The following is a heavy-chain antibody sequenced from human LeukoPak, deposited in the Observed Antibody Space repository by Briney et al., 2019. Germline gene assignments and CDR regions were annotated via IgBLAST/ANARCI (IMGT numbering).Heavy chain of an antibody. D-gene: IGHD2-2*02. Sequence: ASVKVSCKASGGTFSSYAISWVRQAPGQGLEWMGWISAYNGNTNYAQKLQGRVTMTTDTSTSTAYMELRSLRSDDTAVYYCARDPTGYCSSTSCYNYYYYYMDVWGKGTRSPSP. V-gene: IGHV1-18*01. CDR1: GGTFSSYA. CDR3: ARDPTGYCSSTSCYNYYYYYMDV. J-gene: IGHJ6*03. CDR2: ISAYNGNT.